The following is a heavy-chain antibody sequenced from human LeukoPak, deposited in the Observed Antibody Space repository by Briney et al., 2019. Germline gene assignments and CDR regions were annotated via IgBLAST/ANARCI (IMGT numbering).Heavy chain of an antibody. CDR3: ARAGGYGSGILDAFDI. V-gene: IGHV1-18*01. CDR1: GGTFSSYG. D-gene: IGHD3-10*01. CDR2: ISAYNGNT. J-gene: IGHJ3*02. Sequence: ASVKVSCKASGGTFSSYGISWVRQAPGQGLEWMGWISAYNGNTNYAQKLQGRVTMTTDTSTSTAYMELRSLRSDDTAVYYCARAGGYGSGILDAFDIWGQGTMVTVSS.